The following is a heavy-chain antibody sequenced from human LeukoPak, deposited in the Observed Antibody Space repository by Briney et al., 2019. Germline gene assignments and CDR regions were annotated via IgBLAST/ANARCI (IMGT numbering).Heavy chain of an antibody. J-gene: IGHJ4*02. Sequence: GRSLRLSCAASGFSFEDYAMHWVRQPPGKGLEWVSGVSWNSGNVGYADSVKGRFTISRDNAKNYLYLQMSSLRAEDTALYYCAKAVYGDFQSTVDYWGRGTLVTVSS. CDR2: VSWNSGNV. V-gene: IGHV3-9*01. CDR1: GFSFEDYA. CDR3: AKAVYGDFQSTVDY. D-gene: IGHD4-17*01.